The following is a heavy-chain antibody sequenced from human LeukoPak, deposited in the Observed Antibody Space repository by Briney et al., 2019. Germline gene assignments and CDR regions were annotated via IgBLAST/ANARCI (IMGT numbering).Heavy chain of an antibody. CDR3: ARSRSGTYGSFDP. D-gene: IGHD3-10*01. CDR1: GDSISGFY. J-gene: IGHJ5*02. V-gene: IGHV4-4*09. CDR2: MYSSGST. Sequence: SETLSLTCTVSGDSISGFYWTWIRQPPGKGLEWIGFMYSSGSTSYNPSLRSRVSMSLDTSRNQFSLRLSSLTAADTAIYYCARSRSGTYGSFDPWGQGALVTVSS.